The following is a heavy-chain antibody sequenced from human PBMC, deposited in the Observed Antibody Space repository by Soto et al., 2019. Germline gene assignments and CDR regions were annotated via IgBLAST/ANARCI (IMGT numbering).Heavy chain of an antibody. CDR1: GFSVSNNY. J-gene: IGHJ4*02. V-gene: IGHV3-53*02. CDR2: LYSGGNT. Sequence: EVQLVETGGGLIQPGGSLRLSCAASGFSVSNNYMNWVRQPPGKGLEWVSVLYSGGNTYYADSVKGRFSISRDDSQNTLYLQMNSLRADDTAVYYCARGGYYSGRAPAYYFASWGQGTLVTVSS. D-gene: IGHD2-8*02. CDR3: ARGGYYSGRAPAYYFAS.